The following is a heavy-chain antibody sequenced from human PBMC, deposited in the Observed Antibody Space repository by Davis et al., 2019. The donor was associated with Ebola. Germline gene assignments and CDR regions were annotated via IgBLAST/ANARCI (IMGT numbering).Heavy chain of an antibody. CDR2: IKQDGSEK. Sequence: PGGSLRLSCAASGFTFSSYWMSWVRQAPGKGLEWVANIKQDGSEKYYVDSVKGRFTISRDNAKNSLYLQMNSLRAEDTAVYYCAGRGTPGSPFGWFDPWGQGTLVTVSS. CDR1: GFTFSSYW. CDR3: AGRGTPGSPFGWFDP. J-gene: IGHJ5*02. D-gene: IGHD1-26*01. V-gene: IGHV3-7*01.